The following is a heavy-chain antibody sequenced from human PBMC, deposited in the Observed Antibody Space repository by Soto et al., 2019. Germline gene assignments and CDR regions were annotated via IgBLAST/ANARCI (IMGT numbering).Heavy chain of an antibody. J-gene: IGHJ6*02. CDR3: AKDGGATFDSDYYYGMDV. CDR2: ISYDGSNK. Sequence: GGSLRLSCAASGFTFSSYGMHWVRQAPGKGLEWVAVISYDGSNKYYADSVKGRFTISRDNSKNTLYLQMNSLRAEDTAVYYCAKDGGATFDSDYYYGMDVWGQGTTVTVSS. CDR1: GFTFSSYG. D-gene: IGHD1-26*01. V-gene: IGHV3-30*18.